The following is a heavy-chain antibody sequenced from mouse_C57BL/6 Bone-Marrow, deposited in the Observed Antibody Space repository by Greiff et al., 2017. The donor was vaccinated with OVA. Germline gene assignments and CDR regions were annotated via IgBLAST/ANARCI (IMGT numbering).Heavy chain of an antibody. V-gene: IGHV14-4*01. Sequence: EVKLLESGAELVRPGASVKLSCTASGFNIKDDYMHWVKQRPEQGLEWIGWIDPENGDTEYASKFQGKATITADTSSNTAYLQLSSLTSEDTAVYYCTFPYYSNYVGFAYWGQGTLVTVSA. CDR3: TFPYYSNYVGFAY. CDR2: IDPENGDT. D-gene: IGHD2-5*01. CDR1: GFNIKDDY. J-gene: IGHJ3*01.